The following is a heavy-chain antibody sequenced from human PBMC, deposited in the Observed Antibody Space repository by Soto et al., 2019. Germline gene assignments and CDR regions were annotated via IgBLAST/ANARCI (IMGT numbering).Heavy chain of an antibody. V-gene: IGHV3-33*01. J-gene: IGHJ4*02. CDR1: GLTFRNRG. CDR3: ARDIASRRFDY. Sequence: SLRLSCAASGLTFRNRGMHWVRQAPGKGLEWVAVIWYDGSDEYYADSVKGRFTISRDNSKNTLSLQMNSLTAEDTAVYYCARDIASRRFDYWGQGTVVTVSS. CDR2: IWYDGSDE. D-gene: IGHD6-6*01.